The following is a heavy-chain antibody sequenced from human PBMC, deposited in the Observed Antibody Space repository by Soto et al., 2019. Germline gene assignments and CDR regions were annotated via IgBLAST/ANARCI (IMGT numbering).Heavy chain of an antibody. CDR1: ELTFGSHG. CDR3: TTDLMSVLPWFGELLSTDYGMDV. D-gene: IGHD3-10*01. V-gene: IGHV3-33*01. J-gene: IGHJ6*02. CDR2: IWYDGSNK. Sequence: VGLLRVPYGASELTFGSHGVHRVRKATGKGLEWVAVIWYDGSNKYAAPVKGRFTISRDDSKNTLYLQMNSLKTEDTAVYYCTTDLMSVLPWFGELLSTDYGMDVWGQGTTGTVSS.